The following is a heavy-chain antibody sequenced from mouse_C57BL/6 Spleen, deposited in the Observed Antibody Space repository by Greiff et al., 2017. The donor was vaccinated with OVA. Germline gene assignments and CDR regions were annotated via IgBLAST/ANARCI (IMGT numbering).Heavy chain of an antibody. V-gene: IGHV1-69*01. CDR1: GYTFPSYW. CDR2: IDPSDSYT. CDR3: ARIKDYYGSSWYFDV. J-gene: IGHJ1*03. Sequence: QVQLQQPGAELVMPGASVKLSCKASGYTFPSYWMHWVKQRPGQGLEWIGEIDPSDSYTNYNQKFKGKSTLTVDKSSSTAYMQLSSLTSEDSAVYYCARIKDYYGSSWYFDVWGTGTTVTVSS. D-gene: IGHD1-1*01.